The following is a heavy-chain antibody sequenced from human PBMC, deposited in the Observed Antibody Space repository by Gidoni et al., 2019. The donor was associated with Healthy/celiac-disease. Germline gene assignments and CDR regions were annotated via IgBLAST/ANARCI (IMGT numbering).Heavy chain of an antibody. CDR1: GCSFSSGSYY. CDR3: ATRYSYGYWEFDY. CDR2: IYTSGST. D-gene: IGHD5-18*01. V-gene: IGHV4-61*02. Sequence: QVQLQESGPGLVKPSRTLSLTCPFFGCSFSSGSYYWSLIRQPAGKGLEWIGRIYTSGSTNYNPSLKSRVTISVDTSKNQFSLKLSSVTAADTAVYYCATRYSYGYWEFDYWGQGTLVTVSS. J-gene: IGHJ4*02.